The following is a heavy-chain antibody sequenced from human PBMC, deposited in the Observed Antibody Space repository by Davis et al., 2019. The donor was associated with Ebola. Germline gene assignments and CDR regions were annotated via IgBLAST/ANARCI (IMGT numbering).Heavy chain of an antibody. Sequence: GESLKISSEASGFTFNNYWMSWVRQAPRRGLEWGATTRKDGSEKYYVDSVKGRFTISRDNAKNSLYLQMNSLRAEDTAVYYCAALRFLEWLSPPEGLFYPWGQGTLVTFAS. CDR2: TRKDGSEK. J-gene: IGHJ5*02. CDR1: GFTFNNYW. CDR3: AALRFLEWLSPPEGLFYP. V-gene: IGHV3-7*01. D-gene: IGHD3-3*01.